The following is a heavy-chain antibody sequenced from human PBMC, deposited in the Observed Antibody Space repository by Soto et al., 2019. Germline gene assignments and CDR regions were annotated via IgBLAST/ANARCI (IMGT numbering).Heavy chain of an antibody. V-gene: IGHV4-31*03. CDR1: GGSISSGGYY. Sequence: PSETLSLTCTVSGGSISSGGYYWSWIRQHPGKGLEWIGYIYYSGSTYYNPSLKSRVTISVDTSKNQFSLKLSSVTAADTAVYYCARDCYSGYDLYAFDIWGQGTMVTVSS. D-gene: IGHD5-12*01. J-gene: IGHJ3*02. CDR2: IYYSGST. CDR3: ARDCYSGYDLYAFDI.